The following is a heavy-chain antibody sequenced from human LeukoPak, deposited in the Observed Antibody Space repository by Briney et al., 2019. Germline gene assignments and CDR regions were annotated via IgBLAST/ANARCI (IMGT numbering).Heavy chain of an antibody. D-gene: IGHD2/OR15-2a*01. Sequence: GESLKISCKGSGYSFTSYWIGWVRQMPGKGLGWMGIIYPGDSDTRYSPSFQGQVTISADKSISTAYLQWSSLKASDTAMHYCARLRLYPTQYYGMDVWGQGTTVTVSS. V-gene: IGHV5-51*01. J-gene: IGHJ6*02. CDR3: ARLRLYPTQYYGMDV. CDR1: GYSFTSYW. CDR2: IYPGDSDT.